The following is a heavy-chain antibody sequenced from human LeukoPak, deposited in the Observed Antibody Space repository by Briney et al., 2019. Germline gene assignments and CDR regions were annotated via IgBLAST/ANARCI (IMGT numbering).Heavy chain of an antibody. V-gene: IGHV6-1*01. Sequence: SQTLSLTCAISGDSVSSNSAAWSWIRQSPSRGLEWLGRTYYRSKWYNDYAVSVKSRITINPDTSKNQFSLQLNSVTPEDTAVYYCAREGEPSIYYYGSGSFDYWGQGTLVTVSS. J-gene: IGHJ4*02. D-gene: IGHD3-10*01. CDR1: GDSVSSNSAA. CDR2: TYYRSKWYN. CDR3: AREGEPSIYYYGSGSFDY.